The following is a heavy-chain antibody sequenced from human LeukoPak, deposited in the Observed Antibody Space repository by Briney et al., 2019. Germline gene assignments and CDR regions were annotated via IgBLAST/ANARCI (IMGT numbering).Heavy chain of an antibody. J-gene: IGHJ1*01. CDR2: RSDDGRAQ. D-gene: IGHD3-22*01. CDR1: GFTFSSYW. Sequence: GGSLRLSCAASGFTFSSYWMSWVRQAPGKGLEWVAVRSDDGRAQHYVDSVRGRFTISRDNSRNTLSLQMNSLRPEDTAMYFCVKDRDPYSSGTWDSWGQGTLVIVSS. V-gene: IGHV3-30*18. CDR3: VKDRDPYSSGTWDS.